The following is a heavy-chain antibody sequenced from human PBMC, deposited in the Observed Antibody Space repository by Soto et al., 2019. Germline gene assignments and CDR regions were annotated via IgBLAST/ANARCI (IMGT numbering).Heavy chain of an antibody. CDR2: ISYSGSS. V-gene: IGHV4-30-4*01. CDR1: GGSISSGDYY. J-gene: IGHJ4*02. D-gene: IGHD3-10*01. Sequence: QVQLQESGPGLVKPSQTLSLTCTVSGGSISSGDYYWNWIRQPPGKGLEWIGFISYSGSSYYNPSLESRVAISVDTSKNQFSLKLSSVTAADTAVYYCARVRGYLGSGPFDYWGQGTLVTVSS. CDR3: ARVRGYLGSGPFDY.